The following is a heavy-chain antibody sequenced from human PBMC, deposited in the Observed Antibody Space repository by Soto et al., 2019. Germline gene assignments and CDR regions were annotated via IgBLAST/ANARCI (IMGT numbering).Heavy chain of an antibody. CDR1: GFTFSNAW. D-gene: IGHD2-2*01. Sequence: GGSLRLSCAASGFTFSNAWMSWVRQAPGKGLEWVGRIKSKTDGGTTDYAAPVKGRFTISRDDSKNTLYLQMNSLKTEDTAVYYCTTAVPAAHYYYYYMDVWGKGTTVTVSS. CDR3: TTAVPAAHYYYYYMDV. CDR2: IKSKTDGGTT. J-gene: IGHJ6*03. V-gene: IGHV3-15*01.